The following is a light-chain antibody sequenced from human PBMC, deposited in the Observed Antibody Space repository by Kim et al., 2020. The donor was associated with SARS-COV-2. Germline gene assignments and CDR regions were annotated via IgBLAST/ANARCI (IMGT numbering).Light chain of an antibody. CDR3: ATRDGSLNGWV. J-gene: IGLJ3*02. CDR1: SSNSATNT. Sequence: GPRRTCSCTGSSSNSATNTVNWYQHLPGTAPPPHLYSNNQGPSGVPARFSGSTSGTAASLAISGLHSEDEADYYCATRDGSLNGWVFGGGTQLTVL. CDR2: SNN. V-gene: IGLV1-44*01.